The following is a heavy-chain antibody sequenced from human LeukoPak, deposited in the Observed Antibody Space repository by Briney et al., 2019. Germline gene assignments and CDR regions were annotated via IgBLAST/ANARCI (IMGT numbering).Heavy chain of an antibody. D-gene: IGHD3-22*01. Sequence: SETLSLTCAVYGGSFSGYYWTWIRQTPEKGLEWIGEMNPSGSTSYNPSLKSRVTISVDTSKSQFSLKLSSVTAADTAVYYCARGAPNASSYYYDSSGLCFDYWGQGTLVTVSS. CDR3: ARGAPNASSYYYDSSGLCFDY. CDR2: MNPSGST. V-gene: IGHV4-34*01. CDR1: GGSFSGYY. J-gene: IGHJ4*02.